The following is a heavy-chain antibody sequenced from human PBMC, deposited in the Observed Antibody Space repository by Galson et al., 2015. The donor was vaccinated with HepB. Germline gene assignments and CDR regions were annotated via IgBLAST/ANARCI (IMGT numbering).Heavy chain of an antibody. D-gene: IGHD1-26*01. Sequence: SLRLSCAASGFTFTRYWMSWVRQAPGMGLEWVANIKPDGSEKYYVDSVKGRFALSGDNAKISLNLQMNSLRVEDTAVYYCAREREYSGSYTVYYFYGMDVWGQGTAVAVSS. J-gene: IGHJ6*02. CDR3: AREREYSGSYTVYYFYGMDV. CDR1: GFTFTRYW. CDR2: IKPDGSEK. V-gene: IGHV3-7*01.